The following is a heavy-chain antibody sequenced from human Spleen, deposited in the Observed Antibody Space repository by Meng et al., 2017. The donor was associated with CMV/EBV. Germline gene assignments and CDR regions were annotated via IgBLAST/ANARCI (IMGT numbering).Heavy chain of an antibody. CDR2: IYYNGRT. Sequence: VFGDSISSGSYYWGWLRQPPGKGLEWIGSIYYNGRTYFNPSLKSRVTISVDTSMSHFSLNLYSVTAADTAVYYCARVTYATSSRFDYWGQGMLVTVSS. V-gene: IGHV4-39*02. CDR1: GDSISSGSYY. CDR3: ARVTYATSSRFDY. D-gene: IGHD6-6*01. J-gene: IGHJ4*02.